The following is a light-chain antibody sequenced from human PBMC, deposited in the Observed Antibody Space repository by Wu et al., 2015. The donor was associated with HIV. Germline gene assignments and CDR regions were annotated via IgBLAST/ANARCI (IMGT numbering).Light chain of an antibody. CDR1: QSVRTY. J-gene: IGKJ1*01. CDR2: DAS. Sequence: ERVLTQSPATLSVSPGERATLSCRASQSVRTYLAWYQQKPGQTPRLLIHDASTRATGIPARFSGSGSGTEFTLTISSMQSEDFAVYYCHQYNDWPQTFGQGTEVEIK. CDR3: HQYNDWPQT. V-gene: IGKV3-15*01.